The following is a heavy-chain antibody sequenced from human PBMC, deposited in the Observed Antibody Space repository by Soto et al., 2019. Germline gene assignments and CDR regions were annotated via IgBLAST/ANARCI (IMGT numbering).Heavy chain of an antibody. D-gene: IGHD5-18*01. Sequence: QLQLQESGPGLVKPSETLSLTCTVSGGSISSNTYYWGWIRQPPGKGLEWIGSIYYSGSTYYNPSLKSRITRSVDTSKNQFSLKLSSVTAADTAVYYCASMTAMLPHFDYWGQGTLVTVSS. V-gene: IGHV4-39*01. CDR1: GGSISSNTYY. CDR2: IYYSGST. J-gene: IGHJ4*02. CDR3: ASMTAMLPHFDY.